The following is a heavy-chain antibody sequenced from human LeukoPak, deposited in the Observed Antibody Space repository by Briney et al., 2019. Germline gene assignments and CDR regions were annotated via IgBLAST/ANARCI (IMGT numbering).Heavy chain of an antibody. Sequence: GVSLRLSCAASGVTFSDYYMSWIRQAPGKGLEWVSYISSSGSTIYYADSVKGRFTISRDNAKNSLYLQMNSLRAEDTAVYYCARDESEYAVAGTSFDYWGQGTLVTVSS. CDR2: ISSSGSTI. V-gene: IGHV3-11*01. CDR1: GVTFSDYY. D-gene: IGHD6-19*01. J-gene: IGHJ4*02. CDR3: ARDESEYAVAGTSFDY.